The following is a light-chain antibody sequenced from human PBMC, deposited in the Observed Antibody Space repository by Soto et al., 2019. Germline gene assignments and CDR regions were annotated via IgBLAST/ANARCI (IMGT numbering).Light chain of an antibody. CDR2: GAS. Sequence: EIVLTPSPGTLSLSPGERATLSCRASQSVSSSYLAWYQQKPGQAPRLLIYGASSRATGIPDRFSGSGSGTDFPLTISRLEPEDFAVYYCQQYGSSSYTFGQGTKLEIK. V-gene: IGKV3-20*01. CDR3: QQYGSSSYT. CDR1: QSVSSSY. J-gene: IGKJ2*01.